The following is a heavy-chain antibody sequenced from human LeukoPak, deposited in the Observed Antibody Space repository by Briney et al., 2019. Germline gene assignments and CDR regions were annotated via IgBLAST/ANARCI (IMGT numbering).Heavy chain of an antibody. Sequence: SETLSLTCTVSGGSISNYFWSWIRRSAGKGPEWIGRIFISGSTNYNPSLKSRVTMSVDTSKNQFYLNLNSVTAADSAVYYCTRGGGRRGNGYYYMDVWGKGTTVTVSS. V-gene: IGHV4-4*07. CDR3: TRGGGRRGNGYYYMDV. CDR2: IFISGST. J-gene: IGHJ6*03. D-gene: IGHD2-8*01. CDR1: GGSISNYF.